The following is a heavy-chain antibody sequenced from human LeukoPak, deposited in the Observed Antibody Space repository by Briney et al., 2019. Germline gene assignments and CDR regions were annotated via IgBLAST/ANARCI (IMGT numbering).Heavy chain of an antibody. Sequence: PGGSLRLSCAASGFTFSSYAMHWVRQAPGKGLEYVSAISSNGGSTYCGNSVKGRFTISRDNSKNTLYLQMGGLRAEDMAVYYCARSPGEVVNPEYAFDIWGQGTMVTVSS. V-gene: IGHV3-64*01. CDR1: GFTFSSYA. D-gene: IGHD3-10*01. CDR3: ARSPGEVVNPEYAFDI. J-gene: IGHJ3*02. CDR2: ISSNGGST.